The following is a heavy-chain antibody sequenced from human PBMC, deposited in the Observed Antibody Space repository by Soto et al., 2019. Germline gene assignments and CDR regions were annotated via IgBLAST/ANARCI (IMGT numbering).Heavy chain of an antibody. CDR2: ISAYNGNT. D-gene: IGHD5-12*01. V-gene: IGHV1-18*01. Sequence: ASVKASCKASGYTFTIYGISWVRQAPGQGPEWMGWISAYNGNTNYAQKLQGRVTMTTDTSTSTAYMELRSLRSDDTAVYYCARVGSGYDGGALDAFDILGQGTMVTVSS. CDR3: ARVGSGYDGGALDAFDI. CDR1: GYTFTIYG. J-gene: IGHJ3*02.